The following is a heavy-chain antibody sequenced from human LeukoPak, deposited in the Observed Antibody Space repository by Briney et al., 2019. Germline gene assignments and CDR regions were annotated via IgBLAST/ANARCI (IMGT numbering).Heavy chain of an antibody. CDR1: GFTFSSYI. Sequence: GGSLRLSCAASGFTFSSYIMNWVRQAPGKGLEWVSSITSSSDDIYYADSVKGRFTISRDNAKNSLYLQMSSLRADDTAVYYCARDFEERGYYLADFDYWGRGTLVTVSS. D-gene: IGHD3-22*01. V-gene: IGHV3-21*06. J-gene: IGHJ4*02. CDR2: ITSSSDDI. CDR3: ARDFEERGYYLADFDY.